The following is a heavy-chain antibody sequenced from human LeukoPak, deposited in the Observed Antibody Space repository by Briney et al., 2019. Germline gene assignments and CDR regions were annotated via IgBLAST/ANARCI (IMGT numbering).Heavy chain of an antibody. CDR2: ISYDGSNK. V-gene: IGHV3-30*03. D-gene: IGHD6-6*01. CDR3: ARDDSSSSYFDY. Sequence: GGSLRLSCAASGFTFSSYGMHWVRQAPAKGLEWVAIISYDGSNKYYADSVKGRFTISRDNSKNTLYLQMNSLRAEDTAVYYCARDDSSSSYFDYWGQGTLVTVSS. J-gene: IGHJ4*02. CDR1: GFTFSSYG.